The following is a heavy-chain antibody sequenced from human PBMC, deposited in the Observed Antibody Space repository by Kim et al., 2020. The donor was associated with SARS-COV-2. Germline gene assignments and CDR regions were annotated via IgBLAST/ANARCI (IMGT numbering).Heavy chain of an antibody. V-gene: IGHV3-66*01. CDR2: IYSGGST. Sequence: GGSLRLSCAASGFTVSSNYMSWVRQAPGKGLEWVSVIYSGGSTYYADSVKGRFTISRDNSKNTLYLQMNSLRAEDTAVYYCARDLGHIVGATDFDYWGQGTLVTVSS. J-gene: IGHJ4*02. D-gene: IGHD1-26*01. CDR3: ARDLGHIVGATDFDY. CDR1: GFTVSSNY.